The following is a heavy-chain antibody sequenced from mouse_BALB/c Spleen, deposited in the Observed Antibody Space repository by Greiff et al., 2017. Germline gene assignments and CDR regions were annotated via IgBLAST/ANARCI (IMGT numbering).Heavy chain of an antibody. CDR3: ARGGNYVGYAMDY. CDR1: GFTFSSYA. Sequence: EVHLVESGGGLVKPGGSLKLSCAASGFTFSSYAMSWVRQSPEKRLEWVAEISSGGSYTYYPDTVTGRFTISRDNAKNTLYLEMSSLRSEDTAMYYCARGGNYVGYAMDYWGQGTSVTVSS. D-gene: IGHD2-1*01. J-gene: IGHJ4*01. CDR2: ISSGGSYT. V-gene: IGHV5-9-4*01.